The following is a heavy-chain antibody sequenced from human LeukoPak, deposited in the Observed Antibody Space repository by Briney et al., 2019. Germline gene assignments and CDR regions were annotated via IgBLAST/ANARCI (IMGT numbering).Heavy chain of an antibody. CDR3: ARSLAAAGS. CDR1: GFTFSSYW. D-gene: IGHD6-13*01. CDR2: NNGDGSDT. Sequence: EGSLRLSCAASGFTFSSYWMHWVRQPPGKGLVWVSRNNGDGSDTSYADSVRGRFTIFRDNAKNTLYLQMNSLRAEDTAVYYCARSLAAAGSWGQGTLVTVSS. J-gene: IGHJ5*02. V-gene: IGHV3-74*01.